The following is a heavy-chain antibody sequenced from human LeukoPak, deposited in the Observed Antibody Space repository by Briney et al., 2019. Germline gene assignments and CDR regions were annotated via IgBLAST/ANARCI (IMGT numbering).Heavy chain of an antibody. CDR2: IIPIFGTA. CDR1: GGTFSSYA. CDR3: AASRDRGRVAENY. Sequence: SVKVSCKASGGTFSSYAISWVRQAPGQGLEWMGGIIPIFGTANYAQKFQGRVTITTDESTSTAYMELSSLRSEDTAVYYCAASRDRGRVAENYWGQGTLVTVSS. V-gene: IGHV1-69*05. J-gene: IGHJ4*02. D-gene: IGHD6-19*01.